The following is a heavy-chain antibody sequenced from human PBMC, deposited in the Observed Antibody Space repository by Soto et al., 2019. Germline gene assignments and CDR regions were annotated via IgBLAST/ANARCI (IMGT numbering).Heavy chain of an antibody. CDR2: ISSNGVGT. CDR3: ARRARPDFYYMDV. D-gene: IGHD6-6*01. V-gene: IGHV3-64*01. J-gene: IGHJ6*03. CDR1: GFTLSGYA. Sequence: EVQLAESGGGLAQPGGSLRLSCAASGFTLSGYAMDGVRQAPGKGLEYVSGISSNGVGTYYANSVQGRFTISRDNAKNTVYLQMGSLRPEYMSVYYCARRARPDFYYMDVWGKGTTVTVSS.